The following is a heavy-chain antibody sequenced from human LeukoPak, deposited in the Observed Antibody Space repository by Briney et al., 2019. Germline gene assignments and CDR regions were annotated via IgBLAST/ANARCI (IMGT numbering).Heavy chain of an antibody. D-gene: IGHD3-3*01. CDR1: GFTFSDYY. J-gene: IGHJ2*01. CDR2: ISSSGSTI. V-gene: IGHV3-11*04. Sequence: SGGSLRLSCAASGFTFSDYYMSWIRQAPGKGLEWVSYISSSGSTIYYADSVKGRFTISRDNAKNSLYLQMNSLRAEDTAVYYCARCETLEWFIGNYWYFDLWGRGTLVTVSS. CDR3: ARCETLEWFIGNYWYFDL.